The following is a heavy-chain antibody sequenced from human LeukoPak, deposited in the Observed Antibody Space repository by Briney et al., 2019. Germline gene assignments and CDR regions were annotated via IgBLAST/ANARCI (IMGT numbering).Heavy chain of an antibody. Sequence: ASVKVSCKASGYTFTGYNMHWVRQAPGQGLEWMGWINPKNGSTNYAQKFQDRVTMTRDTSIWTAYMELSRLRSDDTAVYYCARSHADYSYDYGWFYYWGQGTLVTVSS. CDR2: INPKNGST. V-gene: IGHV1-2*02. CDR1: GYTFTGYN. D-gene: IGHD4-17*01. CDR3: ARSHADYSYDYGWFYY. J-gene: IGHJ4*02.